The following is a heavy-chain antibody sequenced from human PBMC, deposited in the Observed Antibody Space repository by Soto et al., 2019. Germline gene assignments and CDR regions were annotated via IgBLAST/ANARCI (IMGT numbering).Heavy chain of an antibody. D-gene: IGHD3-10*01. CDR1: GGSISSSSYY. V-gene: IGHV4-39*01. J-gene: IGHJ6*02. CDR2: IYYSGST. CDR3: ARQYYYGSGSYYNAPYYYYGMDV. Sequence: PSETLSLTCTVSGGSISSSSYYWGWIRQPPGKGLEWIGSIYYSGSTYYNPSLKSRVTISVDTSKNQFSLKLSSVTAADTAVYQCARQYYYGSGSYYNAPYYYYGMDVWGQGTTVTVSS.